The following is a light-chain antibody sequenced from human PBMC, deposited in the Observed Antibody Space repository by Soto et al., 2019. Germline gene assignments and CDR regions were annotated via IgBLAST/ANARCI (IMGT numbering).Light chain of an antibody. CDR2: GAS. CDR1: QSVSSN. CDR3: QQYNNWPPLT. J-gene: IGKJ4*01. V-gene: IGKV3-15*01. Sequence: EIVMTQSPATLSVSPGERATLSCRASQSVSSNLACYQQKPGQAPRLLIYGASTRATGIPARFSGSVSGTEFTLTISSLQSEDFEVYYCQQYNNWPPLTFGGGTKVEIK.